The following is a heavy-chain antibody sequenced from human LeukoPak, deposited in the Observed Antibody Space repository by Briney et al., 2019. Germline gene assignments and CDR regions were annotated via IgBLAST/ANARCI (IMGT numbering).Heavy chain of an antibody. V-gene: IGHV1-8*01. D-gene: IGHD3-16*02. Sequence: ASVKVSCKASGYTFTSYDINWVRQATGQGLEWMGWMNPNSGNTGYAQKFQGGVTMTRNTSISTAYMELSSLRSEDTAVYYCARLGYYDYIWGSYRYTELDYWGQGTLVAVSS. CDR3: ARLGYYDYIWGSYRYTELDY. CDR1: GYTFTSYD. J-gene: IGHJ4*02. CDR2: MNPNSGNT.